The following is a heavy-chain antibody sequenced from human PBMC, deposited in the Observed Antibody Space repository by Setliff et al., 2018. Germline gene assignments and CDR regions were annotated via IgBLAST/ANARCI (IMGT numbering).Heavy chain of an antibody. CDR3: ARDPHYDPTYSLPGHAFDF. D-gene: IGHD3-22*01. CDR1: GYSISNGFY. Sequence: SETLSLTCAVSGYSISNGFYWGWIRQSPVKGLEWIGSLFDGGSAHYSPSLKSRASISLDASKNQFALKLTSATAADTAVYYCARDPHYDPTYSLPGHAFDFWGQGIMGTVS. J-gene: IGHJ3*01. V-gene: IGHV4-38-2*02. CDR2: LFDGGSA.